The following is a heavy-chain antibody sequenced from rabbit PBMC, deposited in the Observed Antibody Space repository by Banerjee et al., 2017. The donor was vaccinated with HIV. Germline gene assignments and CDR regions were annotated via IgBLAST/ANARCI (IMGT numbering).Heavy chain of an antibody. J-gene: IGHJ4*01. Sequence: QELVESGGGLVQPGESLKLSCKASGIDFSSYGISWVRQAPGKGLEWIAYIYPGFGIRNYANSVKGRFTISSDSAQNTVYLQLNSLTAADTATYFCVSYDDYGDRNLWGQGTLVTIS. CDR2: IYPGFGIR. V-gene: IGHV1S7*01. CDR3: VSYDDYGDRNL. D-gene: IGHD2-1*01. CDR1: GIDFSSYG.